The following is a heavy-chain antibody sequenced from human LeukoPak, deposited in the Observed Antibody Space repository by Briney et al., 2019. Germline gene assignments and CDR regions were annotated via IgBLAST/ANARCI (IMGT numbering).Heavy chain of an antibody. V-gene: IGHV3-7*01. Sequence: GGSLRLSYAASGFSFNSDWMDWVRQAPGKGLEWVANIKHDESEKNYLDSVKGRFTISRDNAQNSLYLQMNGLRVEDTAVYYCTRRLDDWGQGTLVTVSS. D-gene: IGHD3-16*01. CDR1: GFSFNSDW. CDR2: IKHDESEK. J-gene: IGHJ4*02. CDR3: TRRLDD.